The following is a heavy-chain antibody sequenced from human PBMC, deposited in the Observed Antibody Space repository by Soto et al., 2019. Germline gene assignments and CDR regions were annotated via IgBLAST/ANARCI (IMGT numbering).Heavy chain of an antibody. D-gene: IGHD3-3*01. J-gene: IGHJ4*02. CDR1: GGSISSYY. CDR3: ARLHYDFWSGYTHNYIDY. CDR2: IYYSGST. V-gene: IGHV4-59*08. Sequence: PSETLSLTCTVSGGSISSYYWSWIRQPPGKGLKRIGYIYYSGSTNYNPSLKSRATISVDTSKNQYSLKLSSVTAPDTAVYYFARLHYDFWSGYTHNYIDYSGQGTLVTVST.